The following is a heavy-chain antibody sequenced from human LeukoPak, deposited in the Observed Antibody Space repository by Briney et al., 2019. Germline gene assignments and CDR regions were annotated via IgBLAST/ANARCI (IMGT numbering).Heavy chain of an antibody. V-gene: IGHV1-2*02. CDR2: INPNSGGT. CDR3: ARGEADSSGSPVDY. D-gene: IGHD3-22*01. CDR1: GYTFTGYY. J-gene: IGHJ4*02. Sequence: ASVKVSCKASGYTFTGYYMHWVRQAPGQGLEWMGWINPNSGGTNYAQKFQGRVTMTRDTSISTAYMELSRLRSDDTAVYYCARGEADSSGSPVDYWGQGTLVTVSS.